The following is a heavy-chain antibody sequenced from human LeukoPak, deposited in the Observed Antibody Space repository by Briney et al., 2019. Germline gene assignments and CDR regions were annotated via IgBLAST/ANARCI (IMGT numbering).Heavy chain of an antibody. J-gene: IGHJ5*01. V-gene: IGHV3-48*01. Sequence: GGSLRLPCVVSGLPFSSSSMNWVRQVQGKGLEWLSYISTNSGTVHYANSLKGRFTVPRDNDRSSLFLQLDSLRVEATGLYFCARVAPYEEGPWGQGTLVTVS. CDR1: GLPFSSSS. CDR3: ARVAPYEEGP. CDR2: ISTNSGTV. D-gene: IGHD3-22*01.